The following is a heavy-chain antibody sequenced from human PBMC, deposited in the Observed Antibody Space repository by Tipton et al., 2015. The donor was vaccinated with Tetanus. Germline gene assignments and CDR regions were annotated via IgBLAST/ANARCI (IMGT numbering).Heavy chain of an antibody. CDR1: GGSISSGGYY. CDR3: AGLYYYDSASYPLY. Sequence: TLSLTCTVSGGSISSGGYYWSWIRQHPGKGLEWIGYIYYSGSTYYNPSLKSRVTMSVDTSKNQFSLSLRSVTAADTAVFYCAGLYYYDSASYPLYWGQGTLVTVSS. D-gene: IGHD3-10*01. V-gene: IGHV4-31*08. J-gene: IGHJ4*02. CDR2: IYYSGST.